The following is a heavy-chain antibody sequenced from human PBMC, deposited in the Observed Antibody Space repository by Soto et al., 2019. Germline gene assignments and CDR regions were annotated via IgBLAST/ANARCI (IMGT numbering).Heavy chain of an antibody. CDR1: GWSRSGHY. V-gene: IGHV3-11*03. CDR2: SSNSGTFT. CDR3: ARSLDYYNGLDD. J-gene: IGHJ6*02. Sequence: LTVSCSASGWSRSGHYMSWIRQAPGKRLEWVSFSSNSGTFTKYADSVKARFTISRDNAKNSLYLHINSLRGGDTAIYFCARSLDYYNGLDDWGPGTPVTVSS.